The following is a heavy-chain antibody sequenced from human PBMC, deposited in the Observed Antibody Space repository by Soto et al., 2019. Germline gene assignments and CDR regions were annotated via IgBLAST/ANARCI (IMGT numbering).Heavy chain of an antibody. CDR3: AKYARYYYDSSGYYYYGTAV. V-gene: IGHV3-23*01. J-gene: IGHJ6*02. CDR2: ISGSGGST. D-gene: IGHD3-22*01. CDR1: GFTFSSYA. Sequence: GGCLRLSCAASGFTFSSYAMSWVRQAPGKGLEWVSAISGSGGSTYYADSVKGRLTISRDNSKNTLYLQMNSLRAEDTAVYYCAKYARYYYDSSGYYYYGTAVSGHDTTV.